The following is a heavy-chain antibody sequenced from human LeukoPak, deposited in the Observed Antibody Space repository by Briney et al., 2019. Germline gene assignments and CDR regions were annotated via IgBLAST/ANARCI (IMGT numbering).Heavy chain of an antibody. J-gene: IGHJ3*02. D-gene: IGHD7-27*01. Sequence: SETLSLTCAVYGGSFSGYYWSWIRQPPGKGLEWIGEINHSGSTNYNPSLKSRVTISVDTSKNQFSLKLSSVTAEDTAVYYCARSLLTGDAFDIWGQGTMVTVSS. CDR1: GGSFSGYY. CDR3: ARSLLTGDAFDI. CDR2: INHSGST. V-gene: IGHV4-34*01.